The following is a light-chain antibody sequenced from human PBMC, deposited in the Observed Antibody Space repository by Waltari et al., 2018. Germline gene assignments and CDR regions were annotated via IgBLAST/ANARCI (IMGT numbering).Light chain of an antibody. CDR2: AVI. CDR3: SSYTSSSTFV. V-gene: IGLV2-14*03. J-gene: IGLJ1*01. Sequence: QSALTQPASVSGSPGQSISISCTGTSTDVGGYTSFSRYQQPPAKAPKPMIYAVIQRPLGISNRFSGSTSGNTASLTISGLQAEDEADYYCSSYTSSSTFVFGIGTKVTIL. CDR1: STDVGGYTS.